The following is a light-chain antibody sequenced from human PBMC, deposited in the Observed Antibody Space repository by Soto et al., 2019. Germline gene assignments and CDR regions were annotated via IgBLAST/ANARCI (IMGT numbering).Light chain of an antibody. CDR1: QILLYNKTFNY. V-gene: IGKV2-28*01. Sequence: DIVMTQSPLTLPVTPGEPASMSCTSSQILLYNKTFNYLDWYLQKPGQSPQLLIYLGSNRAPGVPDRFSGSGSGTDFTLKISRVEAEDVGTYYCMQALQSLTFGQGTRLEIK. J-gene: IGKJ5*01. CDR2: LGS. CDR3: MQALQSLT.